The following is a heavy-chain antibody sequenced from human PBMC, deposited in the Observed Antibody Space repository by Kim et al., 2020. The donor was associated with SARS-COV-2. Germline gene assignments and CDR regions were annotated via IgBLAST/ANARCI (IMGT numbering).Heavy chain of an antibody. CDR3: ARDPYYGSGSYWVGLYYYGMDV. J-gene: IGHJ6*02. Sequence: GGSLRLSCAASGFTFSSYGMHWVRQAPGKGLEWVAVIWYDGSNKYYADSVKGRFTISRDNSKNTLYLQMNSLRAEDTAVYYCARDPYYGSGSYWVGLYYYGMDVWGQGTTVTVSS. CDR1: GFTFSSYG. V-gene: IGHV3-33*01. D-gene: IGHD3-10*01. CDR2: IWYDGSNK.